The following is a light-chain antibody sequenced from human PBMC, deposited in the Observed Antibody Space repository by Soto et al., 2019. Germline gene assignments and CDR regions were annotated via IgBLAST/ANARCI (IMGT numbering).Light chain of an antibody. CDR3: CSYAGIYTWV. Sequence: QSALTQPRSVSGSPGQSVTISCTGTDSDVGYYNYVSWYQQHPGKAPKLIIYDVTKRASGVPDRFSGSKSGNTASLTISGLQAEDETDYYCCSYAGIYTWVFGGGTQLTVL. J-gene: IGLJ3*02. CDR1: DSDVGYYNY. V-gene: IGLV2-11*01. CDR2: DVT.